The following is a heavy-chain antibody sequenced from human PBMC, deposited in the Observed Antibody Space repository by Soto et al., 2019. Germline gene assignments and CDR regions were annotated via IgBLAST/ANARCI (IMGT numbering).Heavy chain of an antibody. CDR1: GASISDSY. V-gene: IGHV4-59*12. Sequence: QVQLQESGPGVVKPSETLSLTCSVSGASISDSYWSWIRQSPGKGLEWIGWIGYISHSESTNYNSSLESRVTLSVDTSKNQFSLKLNSVTAADTAVYYCARGWASSQWFDAWGQGTLVTVSS. CDR3: ARGWASSQWFDA. J-gene: IGHJ5*02. CDR2: ISHSEST.